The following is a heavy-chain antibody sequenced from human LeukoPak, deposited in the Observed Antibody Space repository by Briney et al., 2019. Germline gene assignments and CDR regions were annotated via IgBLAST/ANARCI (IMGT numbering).Heavy chain of an antibody. CDR1: GCNFTGYY. Sequence: ALVKVSCKASGCNFTGYYIHWVRQAPGQGLEWVGWINPNSGGTNHAQSFQGRVTMTRDTSISTAYMVLSRLRSDDTALYYCARSDYFYYMDVWGKGTTVTVSS. CDR2: INPNSGGT. J-gene: IGHJ6*03. CDR3: ARSDYFYYMDV. V-gene: IGHV1-2*02.